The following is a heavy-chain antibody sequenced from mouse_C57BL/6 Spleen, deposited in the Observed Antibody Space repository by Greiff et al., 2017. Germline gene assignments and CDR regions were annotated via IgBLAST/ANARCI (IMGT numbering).Heavy chain of an antibody. Sequence: EVKLVESGPGLVKPSQSLSLTCSVTGYSITSGYYWNWIRQFPGNKLEWMGYISYDGSNNYNPSLKNRLSLTRDTSKNQFILKLKSVTTEDSATYYCARDRVTTVVSYEDYIDYWGQGTTLTVSS. CDR1: GYSITSGYY. D-gene: IGHD1-1*01. J-gene: IGHJ2*01. CDR2: ISYDGSN. V-gene: IGHV3-6*01. CDR3: ARDRVTTVVSYEDYIDY.